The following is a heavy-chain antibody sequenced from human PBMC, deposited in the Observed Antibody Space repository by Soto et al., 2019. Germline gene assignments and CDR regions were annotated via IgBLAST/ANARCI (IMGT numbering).Heavy chain of an antibody. J-gene: IGHJ6*02. V-gene: IGHV4-31*03. CDR2: IYYSGST. Sequence: SETLSLTCTVSGGSISSGGYYWSWIRQHPGKGLEWIGYIYYSGSTYYNPSLKSRVTISVDTSKNQFSLKLSSVTAADTAVYYCARVNCSGGSCYPYYYYGMDVWGQGTTVTVSS. CDR3: ARVNCSGGSCYPYYYYGMDV. D-gene: IGHD2-15*01. CDR1: GGSISSGGYY.